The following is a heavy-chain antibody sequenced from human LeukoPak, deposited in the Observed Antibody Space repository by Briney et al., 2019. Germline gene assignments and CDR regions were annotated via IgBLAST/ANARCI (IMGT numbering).Heavy chain of an antibody. Sequence: SETLSLTCTVSGGSISSGGYYWSWIRQHPGKGLEWIGYIYYSGSNYYNPSLKSRVTISVDTSKNQFSLKLSSVTAADTAVYYCACGRSSSWYRNAFDIWGQGTMVTVSS. V-gene: IGHV4-31*03. J-gene: IGHJ3*02. CDR1: GGSISSGGYY. CDR3: ACGRSSSWYRNAFDI. CDR2: IYYSGSN. D-gene: IGHD6-13*01.